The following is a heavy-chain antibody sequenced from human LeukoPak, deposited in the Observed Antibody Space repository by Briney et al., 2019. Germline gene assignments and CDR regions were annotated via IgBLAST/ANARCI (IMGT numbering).Heavy chain of an antibody. CDR2: IWYDGSNK. CDR1: GFTFSSYG. CDR3: AKDGTTVTTLNYFDY. J-gene: IGHJ4*02. Sequence: GRSLRLSCAASGFTFSSYGMHLVRQAPGKGLEWVAIIWYDGSNKYYAGSVKGRFTISRDNSKNTLYLQMNSLRAEDTAVYYCAKDGTTVTTLNYFDYWGQGTLVTVSS. V-gene: IGHV3-33*06. D-gene: IGHD4-17*01.